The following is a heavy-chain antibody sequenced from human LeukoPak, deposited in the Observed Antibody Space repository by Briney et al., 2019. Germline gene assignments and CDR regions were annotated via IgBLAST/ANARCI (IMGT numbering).Heavy chain of an antibody. J-gene: IGHJ4*02. CDR2: IYPGDSDT. D-gene: IGHD6-13*01. CDR3: ARARGNSWSYFDY. Sequence: GESLKISCKVSGYSFTTYWVGWVRQMPGKGLEWMGIIYPGDSDTRDSPSFQGQVTISADKSISTAYVQWSSLKASDTAMYYCARARGNSWSYFDYWGQGTLVTVSS. V-gene: IGHV5-51*01. CDR1: GYSFTTYW.